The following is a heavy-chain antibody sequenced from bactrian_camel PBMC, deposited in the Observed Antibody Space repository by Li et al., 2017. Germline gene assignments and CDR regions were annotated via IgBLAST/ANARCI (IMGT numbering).Heavy chain of an antibody. V-gene: IGHV3-2*01. CDR1: GYASSSYL. Sequence: HVQLVESGGGSVQAGGSLRLSCTASGYASSSYLLGWFRHVPGQEREAVAIIDSIDSTTLSDSVKGRFSISRDSTKNTLYLQMNNLKPEDTATYYCAAAKKRFRGGGGLPPPRGVDYWGEGTQVTVS. D-gene: IGHD7*01. CDR2: IDSIDST. J-gene: IGHJ7*01.